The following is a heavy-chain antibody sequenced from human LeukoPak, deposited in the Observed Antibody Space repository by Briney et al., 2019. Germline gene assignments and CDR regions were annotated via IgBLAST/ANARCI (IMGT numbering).Heavy chain of an antibody. CDR3: ARNSHVDTAMAPFDY. V-gene: IGHV3-7*01. Sequence: SGGSLRLSCAASGFTFSGYWMSWVRQAPGKGLEWVANIKQDGSEKYYVDSVKGRFTISRDNAKNSLYLQMNSLRAEDTAVYYCARNSHVDTAMAPFDYWGQGTLVTVSS. CDR1: GFTFSGYW. J-gene: IGHJ4*02. CDR2: IKQDGSEK. D-gene: IGHD5-18*01.